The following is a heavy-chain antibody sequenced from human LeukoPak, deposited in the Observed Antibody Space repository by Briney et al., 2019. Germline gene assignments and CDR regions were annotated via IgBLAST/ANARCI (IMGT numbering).Heavy chain of an antibody. V-gene: IGHV1-8*01. J-gene: IGHJ4*02. D-gene: IGHD3-22*01. CDR1: GYTFTSYD. CDR3: ARANPISEYYYDSSGYYYDDY. CDR2: MNPNSGNT. Sequence: ASVKVSCKASGYTFTSYDINWVRQATGQGLEWMGWMNPNSGNTGYAQKFQGRVTMTRNTSISTAYMELSSLRSEDTAVYYCARANPISEYYYDSSGYYYDDYWGQGTLVTVSS.